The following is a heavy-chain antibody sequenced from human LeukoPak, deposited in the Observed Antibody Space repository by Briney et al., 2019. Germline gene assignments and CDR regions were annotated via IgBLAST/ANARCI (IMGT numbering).Heavy chain of an antibody. CDR3: VSPRGFSYGYFDY. V-gene: IGHV4-39*01. CDR2: IYYSKNT. D-gene: IGHD5-18*01. CDR1: GFTFSNYG. J-gene: IGHJ4*02. Sequence: PGGSLRLSCATSGFTFSNYGMHWIRQPPGKGLEWIGSIYYSKNTYYNPSLKSRVTISADTSKNQFSLTLGSVSATDTAVYYCVSPRGFSYGYFDYWGQGTLVTVSS.